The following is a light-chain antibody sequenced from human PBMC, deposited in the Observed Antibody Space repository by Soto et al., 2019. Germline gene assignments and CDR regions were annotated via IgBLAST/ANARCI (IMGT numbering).Light chain of an antibody. Sequence: EIVLTQSPGTLSLSPGERATLSCRASQSVSSSYLAWYQQKPGQAPRLLIYGASSRATGIPDRFSGSGSGTDFTLTISSLETEDFAVYYCHQYGSSPLTFGQGTKVEIK. CDR3: HQYGSSPLT. CDR2: GAS. J-gene: IGKJ1*01. V-gene: IGKV3-20*01. CDR1: QSVSSSY.